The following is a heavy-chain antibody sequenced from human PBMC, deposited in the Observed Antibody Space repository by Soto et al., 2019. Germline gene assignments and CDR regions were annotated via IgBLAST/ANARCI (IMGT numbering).Heavy chain of an antibody. Sequence: GGSLRLSCAVSGFTFSEYFITWIRQAPGKGLEWVSYINNDANYRKYADSVKGRFTVSRDNAKNSVFLQMNSLRPEDTALYYCGKGDTIFGVVDDWGPGTLVTVSS. V-gene: IGHV3-11*06. CDR2: INNDANYR. CDR1: GFTFSEYF. J-gene: IGHJ4*02. CDR3: GKGDTIFGVVDD. D-gene: IGHD3-3*01.